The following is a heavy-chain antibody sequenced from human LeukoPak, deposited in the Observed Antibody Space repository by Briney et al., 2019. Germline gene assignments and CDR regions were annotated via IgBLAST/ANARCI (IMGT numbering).Heavy chain of an antibody. Sequence: GGSLRLSCAASGFTFDDYAMHWVRQAPGKGLEWVSGISWNSGSIGYADSVKGRFTISRDNAKNSLYLQMNSLRAEDTALYYCAKDIGSYSSSSSYFDYWGQGTLVTVSS. J-gene: IGHJ4*02. CDR2: ISWNSGSI. CDR3: AKDIGSYSSSSSYFDY. D-gene: IGHD6-6*01. V-gene: IGHV3-9*01. CDR1: GFTFDDYA.